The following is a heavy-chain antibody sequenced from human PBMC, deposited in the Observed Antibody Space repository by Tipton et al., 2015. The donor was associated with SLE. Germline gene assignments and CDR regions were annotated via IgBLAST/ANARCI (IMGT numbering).Heavy chain of an antibody. J-gene: IGHJ2*01. CDR2: INHSGSI. CDR1: GGSFSGYF. Sequence: LRLSCAVYGGSFSGYFWSWIRQPPGKGLEWIGEINHSGSINFNPSLESRVTISVDTSKNQFSLKLSSVTAADTAVYYCARGNWGSYPYWYIDPWGRGTLVTVSS. V-gene: IGHV4-34*01. CDR3: ARGNWGSYPYWYIDP. D-gene: IGHD7-27*01.